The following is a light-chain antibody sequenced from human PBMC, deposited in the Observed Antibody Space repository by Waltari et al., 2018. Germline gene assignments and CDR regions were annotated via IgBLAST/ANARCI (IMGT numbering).Light chain of an antibody. Sequence: QSALTQPPSASGSPGQSVTISCAGTNSDVGRYSYVSWYQQYPGNAPKVVLYEVNKRPSGVPDRFFGSKSGNTAFLTVAGLQAEDEAIYYCASYAGVNNLGVFGAGTKVTVL. CDR2: EVN. V-gene: IGLV2-8*01. CDR1: NSDVGRYSY. CDR3: ASYAGVNNLGV. J-gene: IGLJ1*01.